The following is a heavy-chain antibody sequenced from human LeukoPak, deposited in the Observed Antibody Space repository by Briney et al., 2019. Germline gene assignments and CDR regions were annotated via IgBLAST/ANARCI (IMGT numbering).Heavy chain of an antibody. V-gene: IGHV3-30-3*01. CDR3: ARESGMYYYDSSGSLPFDY. CDR1: GFTFSSYA. Sequence: GGPLRLSCAASGFTFSSYAMPWVRQAPGKGLEWVAVISYDGSNKYYADSVKGRFTISRDNSKNTLYLQMNSLRAEDTAVYYCARESGMYYYDSSGSLPFDYWGQGTLVTVSS. D-gene: IGHD3-22*01. J-gene: IGHJ4*02. CDR2: ISYDGSNK.